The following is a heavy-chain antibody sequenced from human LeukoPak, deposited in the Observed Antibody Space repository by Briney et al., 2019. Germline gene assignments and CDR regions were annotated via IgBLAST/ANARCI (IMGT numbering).Heavy chain of an antibody. J-gene: IGHJ6*03. V-gene: IGHV1-18*01. CDR2: ISAYNGNT. CDR3: ARGPRNTIFYYYYYMDV. CDR1: GYTSTSYG. D-gene: IGHD3-3*01. Sequence: ASVKVSCKASGYTSTSYGISWVRQAPGQGLEWMGWISAYNGNTNYAQKLQGRVTMTTDTSTSTAYMELRSLRSDDTAVYYCARGPRNTIFYYYYYMDVWGKGTTVTVSS.